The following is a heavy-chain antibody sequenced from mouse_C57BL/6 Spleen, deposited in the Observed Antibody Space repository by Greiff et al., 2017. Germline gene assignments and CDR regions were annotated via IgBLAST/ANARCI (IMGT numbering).Heavy chain of an antibody. CDR2: IRLKSDNYAT. J-gene: IGHJ3*01. V-gene: IGHV6-3*01. Sequence: VQLQQPGGGLVQPGGSMKFSCVASGFTFSNYWMNWVRQSPEKGLEWVAQIRLKSDNYATHYAESVKGRFTISRGDSKSSVYLHMNNLRAADTGVYSCTVSSRAWFADWGQGTLVTVAA. D-gene: IGHD1-1*01. CDR3: TVSSRAWFAD. CDR1: GFTFSNYW.